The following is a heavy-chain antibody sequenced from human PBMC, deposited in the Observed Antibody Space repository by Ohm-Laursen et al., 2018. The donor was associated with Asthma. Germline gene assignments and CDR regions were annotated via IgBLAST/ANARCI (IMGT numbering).Heavy chain of an antibody. D-gene: IGHD3-9*01. V-gene: IGHV3-30*03. CDR3: ASNLRYFDYRV. Sequence: SLRLSCAASGFTFSSYGMHWVRQAPGKGLEWVAVISFDGSYKFYGESVKGRFTISRDNSNNTVYLQMNSLRAEDTALYYCASNLRYFDYRVWGQGTTAIVSS. CDR1: GFTFSSYG. CDR2: ISFDGSYK. J-gene: IGHJ6*01.